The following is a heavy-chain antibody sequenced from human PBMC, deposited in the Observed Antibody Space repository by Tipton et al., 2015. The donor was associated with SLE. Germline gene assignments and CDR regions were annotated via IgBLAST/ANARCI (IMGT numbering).Heavy chain of an antibody. CDR3: ARGGGPGAFDI. J-gene: IGHJ3*02. CDR2: INNSGST. Sequence: TLSLTCAVYGGSFSGYYWSWIRQPPGKGLEWIGEINNSGSTNYNPSLKSRVTISVDTSKNQFSLKLSSVTAADTAMYYCARGGGPGAFDIWGQGTMVTVSS. D-gene: IGHD1-1*01. CDR1: GGSFSGYY. V-gene: IGHV4-34*01.